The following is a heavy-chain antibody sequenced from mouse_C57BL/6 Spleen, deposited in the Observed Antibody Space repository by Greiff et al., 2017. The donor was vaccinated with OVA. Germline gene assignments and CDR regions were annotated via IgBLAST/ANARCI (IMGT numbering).Heavy chain of an antibody. J-gene: IGHJ3*01. D-gene: IGHD3-2*02. V-gene: IGHV1-59*01. CDR3: AREATAQATLFAY. CDR2: IDPSDSYT. Sequence: QVQLQQPGAELVRPGTSVKLSCKASGYTFTSYWMHWVKQRPGQGLEWIGVIDPSDSYTNYNQKFKGKATLTVDTSSSTAYMQLSSLTSEDSAVYYCAREATAQATLFAYWGQGTLVTVSA. CDR1: GYTFTSYW.